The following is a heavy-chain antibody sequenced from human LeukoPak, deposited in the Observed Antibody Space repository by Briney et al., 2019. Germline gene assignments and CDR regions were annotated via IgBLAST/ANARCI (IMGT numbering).Heavy chain of an antibody. Sequence: GGSLTLSCEASGFAFSDFAMTWVRQAPGKGLEWVASVGRGGDISYYADSVKGRFTISRDNSWNTLHLQMYSLRAEDTALYYCTKDGAEPGYYFDCWGQGTMVTVSS. J-gene: IGHJ4*02. CDR3: TKDGAEPGYYFDC. CDR2: VGRGGDIS. V-gene: IGHV3-23*01. CDR1: GFAFSDFA. D-gene: IGHD4/OR15-4a*01.